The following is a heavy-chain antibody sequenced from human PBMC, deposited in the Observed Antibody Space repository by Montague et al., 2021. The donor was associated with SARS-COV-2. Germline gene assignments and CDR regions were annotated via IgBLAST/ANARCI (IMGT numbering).Heavy chain of an antibody. D-gene: IGHD3-10*01. CDR3: ASPPGIRGREY. CDR1: EFTFSDYY. J-gene: IGHJ4*02. V-gene: IGHV3-11*01. CDR2: ISSSGTSI. Sequence: SRSLSLSASEFTFSDYYMSWIRQAPGKGLEWISYISSSGTSISYADSVKGRVTISRDNAKKFPYLQMNSLRVDDTAVYYCASPPGIRGREYWGQGILVTVSS.